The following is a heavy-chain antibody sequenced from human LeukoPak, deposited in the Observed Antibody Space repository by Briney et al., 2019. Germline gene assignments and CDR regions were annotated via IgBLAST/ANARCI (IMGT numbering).Heavy chain of an antibody. CDR1: GYTFTDYY. CDR3: ARELGFEGYYYYMDV. Sequence: ASVKVSCKAPGYTFTDYYMHWVRQAPGQGLEWMGWINPNSGDTNYAQKFQGRVTMTRDTSISIVYMELSRLRSDDTAVYYCARELGFEGYYYYMDVWGKGTTVTVSS. J-gene: IGHJ6*03. CDR2: INPNSGDT. V-gene: IGHV1-2*02. D-gene: IGHD7-27*01.